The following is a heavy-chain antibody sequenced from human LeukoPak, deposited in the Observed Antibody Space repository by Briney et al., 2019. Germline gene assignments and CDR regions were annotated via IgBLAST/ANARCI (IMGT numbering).Heavy chain of an antibody. Sequence: ASVKVSCKASGGTFSSYAISWERQAPGQGLEWMGGIIPIFGTANYAQKFQGRVTITADESTSTAYMELSSLRSEDTAVYYCARGSVELAVAAPGAFDIWGQGTMVTVSS. CDR3: ARGSVELAVAAPGAFDI. J-gene: IGHJ3*02. CDR1: GGTFSSYA. CDR2: IIPIFGTA. D-gene: IGHD6-19*01. V-gene: IGHV1-69*01.